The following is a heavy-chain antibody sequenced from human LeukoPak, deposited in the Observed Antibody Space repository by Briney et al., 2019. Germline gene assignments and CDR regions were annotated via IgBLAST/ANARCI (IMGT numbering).Heavy chain of an antibody. D-gene: IGHD3-10*01. J-gene: IGHJ4*02. V-gene: IGHV4-59*02. CDR3: ARAGSGYGLDY. CDR1: GASVSDYY. Sequence: SETLSLTCTVSGASVSDYYWSWVRQPPGKGLEWIGYMYYSGSTNYNPSLKSRVTISGDTSKNQFSLKLSSVTAADTAVYFCARAGSGYGLDYWGQGTLVTVSP. CDR2: MYYSGST.